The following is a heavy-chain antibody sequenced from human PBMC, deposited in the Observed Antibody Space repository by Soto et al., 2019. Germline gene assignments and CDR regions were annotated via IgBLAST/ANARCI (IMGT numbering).Heavy chain of an antibody. D-gene: IGHD3-16*01. CDR1: GTSLGGFH. Sequence: QVRLEQWGAGLLKPSETLSLTCAIYGTSLGGFHWTWLRQAPGKGLEWIGELIHGGSTNYNPSLKRRVSFSLDTSTNQFSLHLMSVTAADTAVYYCARSPLGYDYVRHTWREVGDSFDIWGRGTMVTVSS. V-gene: IGHV4-34*12. CDR2: LIHGGST. CDR3: ARSPLGYDYVRHTWREVGDSFDI. J-gene: IGHJ3*02.